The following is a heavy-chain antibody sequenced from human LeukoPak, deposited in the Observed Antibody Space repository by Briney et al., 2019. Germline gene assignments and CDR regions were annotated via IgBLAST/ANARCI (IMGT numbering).Heavy chain of an antibody. V-gene: IGHV3-33*08. J-gene: IGHJ3*02. CDR3: ARVAGFSSGWYAFDI. CDR1: GFTFSSYW. D-gene: IGHD6-19*01. Sequence: PGGSLRLSCAASGFTFSSYWMHWVRQAPARGLEWVAAMWSDGSNRYHADSVKGRFTIARDNPKNTLYLQMNSLRAEDTAVYYCARVAGFSSGWYAFDIWGQGTMVTVSS. CDR2: MWSDGSNR.